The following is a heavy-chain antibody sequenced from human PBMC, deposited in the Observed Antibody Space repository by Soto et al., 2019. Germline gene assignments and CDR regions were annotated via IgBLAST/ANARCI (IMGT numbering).Heavy chain of an antibody. CDR1: GYTFTSYA. V-gene: IGHV1-3*01. D-gene: IGHD1-26*01. CDR2: INAGNGNT. J-gene: IGHJ4*02. Sequence: ASVKVSCKASGYTFTSYAMHWVRQAPGQRLEWMGWINAGNGNTKYSQKFQGRVTITRDTSASTAYMELSSLRSEDTAVYYCARGIVYNVWELPLRYYFDYWGQGTLVTVSS. CDR3: ARGIVYNVWELPLRYYFDY.